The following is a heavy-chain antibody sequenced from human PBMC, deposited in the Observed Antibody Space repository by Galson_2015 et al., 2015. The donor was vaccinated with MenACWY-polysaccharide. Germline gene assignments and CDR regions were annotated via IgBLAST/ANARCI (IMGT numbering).Heavy chain of an antibody. CDR3: ARDPGYGAFDV. D-gene: IGHD1-1*01. V-gene: IGHV3-7*03. Sequence: SLRLSCAASGFSFESFWMSWVRQVPGKGLQEVAQINLDGSVKTYADSVRGRFTISRDNAEKSLSLQMSSLRADDTAVYYCARDPGYGAFDVWGQGTMLLVSS. CDR2: INLDGSVK. CDR1: GFSFESFW. J-gene: IGHJ3*01.